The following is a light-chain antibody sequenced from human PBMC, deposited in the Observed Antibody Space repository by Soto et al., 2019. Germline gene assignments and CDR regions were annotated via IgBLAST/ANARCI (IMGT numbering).Light chain of an antibody. Sequence: EIVLTQSPGTLSLSPGERATLSCRASQSVSSSYLAWYQQKPGQAPRLLIYGASSRATGIPDRFSGSGSGTDFTLTSSRLEPEDFALYYCQQYGSRITFGQGTRLEIK. CDR1: QSVSSSY. CDR3: QQYGSRIT. J-gene: IGKJ5*01. CDR2: GAS. V-gene: IGKV3-20*01.